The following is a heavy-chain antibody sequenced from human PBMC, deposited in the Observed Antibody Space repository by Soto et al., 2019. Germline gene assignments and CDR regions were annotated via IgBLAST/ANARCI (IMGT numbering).Heavy chain of an antibody. CDR3: ARTDRDFYGLDV. CDR2: ISAAGDP. J-gene: IGHJ6*02. V-gene: IGHV3-13*05. Sequence: EVQLVESGGGLVQPGGSLRLSCAASGFTFRNYDMHWVRQGTGKGLEWVSGISAAGDPDYADSVEGRFTISSENAQNSISLQMNSLRVGDTAVYYCARTDRDFYGLDVWGQGTTVIVSS. CDR1: GFTFRNYD.